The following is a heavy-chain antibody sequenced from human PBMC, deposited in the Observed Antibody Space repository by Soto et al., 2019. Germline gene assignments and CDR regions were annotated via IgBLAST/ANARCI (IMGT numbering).Heavy chain of an antibody. CDR3: ARVPPPGTTGLYAFDI. D-gene: IGHD1-7*01. CDR1: GFTFSSYS. J-gene: IGHJ3*02. Sequence: GGSLRLFCAASGFTFSSYSMNWVRQAPGQGLEWVSSIRSSRSYIYYTDSVKGRFTIARDNDKNSLYLQMNSLRAEDTVVYYCARVPPPGTTGLYAFDIWAQGTMFTVSS. V-gene: IGHV3-21*01. CDR2: IRSSRSYI.